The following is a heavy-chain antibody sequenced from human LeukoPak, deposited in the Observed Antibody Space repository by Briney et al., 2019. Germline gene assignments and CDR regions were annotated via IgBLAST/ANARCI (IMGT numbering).Heavy chain of an antibody. CDR1: GCTFSSYW. D-gene: IGHD2-2*01. CDR2: IKQDGSEK. J-gene: IGHJ4*02. V-gene: IGHV3-7*01. Sequence: GGSLRLSCAASGCTFSSYWMSWVRQAPGKGLEWVANIKQDGSEKYYVDSVKGRFTSSRDNAKNSLYLQMNSLRAEDTAVYYCAIGRYCSSTSCHYFDYWGQGTLVTVSS. CDR3: AIGRYCSSTSCHYFDY.